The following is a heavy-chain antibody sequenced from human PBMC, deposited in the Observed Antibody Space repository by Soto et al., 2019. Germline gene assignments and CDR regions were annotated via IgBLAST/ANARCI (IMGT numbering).Heavy chain of an antibody. V-gene: IGHV3-49*03. CDR3: TRDIAAAGNPNLHYYYGMDV. J-gene: IGHJ6*02. Sequence: GGSLRLSCTASGFTFGDYAMSWFRQAPGKGLEWVGFIRSKAYGGTTEYAASVKGRFTISRDDSKSIAHLQMNSLKTEDTAVYYCTRDIAAAGNPNLHYYYGMDVWGQGTTVTVSS. CDR2: IRSKAYGGTT. CDR1: GFTFGDYA. D-gene: IGHD6-13*01.